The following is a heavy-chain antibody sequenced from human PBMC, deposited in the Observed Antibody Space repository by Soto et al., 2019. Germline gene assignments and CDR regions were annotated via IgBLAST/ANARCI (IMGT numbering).Heavy chain of an antibody. CDR3: ARTGRYSSGWDFDY. CDR1: GFTFSSYA. D-gene: IGHD6-19*01. J-gene: IGHJ4*02. Sequence: GGSLRLSCAASGFTFSSYAMHWVRQAPGKGLEWVAVISYDGSNKYYADSVKGRFTISRDNSKNTLYLQMNSLRAEDTAVYYCARTGRYSSGWDFDYWGQGTLVTVSS. V-gene: IGHV3-30-3*01. CDR2: ISYDGSNK.